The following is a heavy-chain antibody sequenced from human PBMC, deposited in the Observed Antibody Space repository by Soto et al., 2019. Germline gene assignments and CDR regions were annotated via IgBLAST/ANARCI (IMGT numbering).Heavy chain of an antibody. CDR2: IDGDDDK. V-gene: IGHV2-70*04. Sequence: SGPTLVNPTQTLTLTCTFSGFSLRTNGMRVSWIRQPPGKALEWLARIDGDDDKFYSTSLKTRLTISKDTSKNQVVLTMTNMDPADTATYFCARSHPTYHYDSSGYTFDSWGQGILVTVYS. J-gene: IGHJ4*02. CDR1: GFSLRTNGMR. D-gene: IGHD3-22*01. CDR3: ARSHPTYHYDSSGYTFDS.